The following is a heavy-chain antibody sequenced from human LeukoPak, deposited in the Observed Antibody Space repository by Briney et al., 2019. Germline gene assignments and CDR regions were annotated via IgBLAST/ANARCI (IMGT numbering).Heavy chain of an antibody. J-gene: IGHJ4*02. D-gene: IGHD6-19*01. CDR1: GGSFSGYY. Sequence: SETLSXTCAVYGGSFSGYYWSWIRQPPGKGLEWIGEINHSGSTNYNPSLKSRVTISVDTSKNQFSLKLSSVTAADTAVYYCARRGSGWYPFDYWGQGTLVTVSS. V-gene: IGHV4-34*01. CDR3: ARRGSGWYPFDY. CDR2: INHSGST.